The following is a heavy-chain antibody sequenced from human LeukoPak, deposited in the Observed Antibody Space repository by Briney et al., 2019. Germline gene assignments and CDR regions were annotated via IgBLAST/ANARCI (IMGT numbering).Heavy chain of an antibody. V-gene: IGHV1-69*13. D-gene: IGHD3-22*01. CDR2: IIPIFGTA. J-gene: IGHJ4*02. CDR3: ARASPLRDDSSGYYLFDY. Sequence: SVKVSCKASGGTFSSYAISWVRQAPGQGLEWMGGIIPIFGTANYAQKFQGRVTITADESTSTAYMELSSLRSEDTAVYYCARASPLRDDSSGYYLFDYWGQGTLVTVSS. CDR1: GGTFSSYA.